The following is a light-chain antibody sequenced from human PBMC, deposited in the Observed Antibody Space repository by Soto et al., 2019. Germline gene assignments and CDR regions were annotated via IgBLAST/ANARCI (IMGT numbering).Light chain of an antibody. Sequence: DIQMTQSPSTLSASIGDRVTITCRASQSISSWLARYQQKPGKAPKLLIYKASTLQSGVPSRFRGSGSGTEFTLTISSLQPDAFATYYGQHYNSYSEAFGQGTKVEFK. CDR1: QSISSW. V-gene: IGKV1-5*03. CDR2: KAS. CDR3: QHYNSYSEA. J-gene: IGKJ1*01.